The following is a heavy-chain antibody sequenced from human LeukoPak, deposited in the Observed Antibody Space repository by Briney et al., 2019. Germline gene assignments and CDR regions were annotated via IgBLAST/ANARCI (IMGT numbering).Heavy chain of an antibody. V-gene: IGHV3-30*02. CDR2: IRYDGSNK. J-gene: IGHJ4*02. CDR3: AKELGTSLDC. CDR1: GFTFSSYG. Sequence: GGSLGLLRAASGFTFSSYGIHWVRQAPGKGLEWVAFIRYDGSNKYYGDSVKGRFTISRDNAKNTVYLQMNSLRGEDTATYYCAKELGTSLDCWGQGTLVTVSS.